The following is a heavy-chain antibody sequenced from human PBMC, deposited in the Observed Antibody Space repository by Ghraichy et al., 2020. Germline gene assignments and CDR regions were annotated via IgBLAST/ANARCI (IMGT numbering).Heavy chain of an antibody. J-gene: IGHJ5*02. D-gene: IGHD2-2*01. CDR1: GYTFSSYG. CDR3: ARDLTPLCGSVSCRLNWFDP. CDR2: ISPYNGNR. Sequence: ASVKVSCKASGYTFSSYGITWVRQAPGQGLEWMGWISPYNGNRNYAQKLQGRVTMTTDTSTSTAYMELRSLSSDDTAVYYCARDLTPLCGSVSCRLNWFDPWGQGTLVTVSS. V-gene: IGHV1-18*01.